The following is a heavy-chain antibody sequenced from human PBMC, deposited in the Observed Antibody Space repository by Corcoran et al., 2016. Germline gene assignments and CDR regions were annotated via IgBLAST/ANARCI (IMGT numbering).Heavy chain of an antibody. V-gene: IGHV1-2*02. J-gene: IGHJ6*02. CDR3: ARVWQGEGSGVYYYYGMDV. D-gene: IGHD3-16*01. CDR1: GYTFTGYY. Sequence: QVQLVQSGAEVKKPGASVKVSCKASGYTFTGYYMHWVRQAPGQGLEWMGWINPNSGGTNYAQKFQGRVTMTRDTSISTAYMELSRLRSDDTAVYYCARVWQGEGSGVYYYYGMDVWGQGTTVTVSS. CDR2: INPNSGGT.